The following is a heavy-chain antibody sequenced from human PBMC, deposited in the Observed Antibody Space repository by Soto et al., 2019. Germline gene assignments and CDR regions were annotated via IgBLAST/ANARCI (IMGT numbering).Heavy chain of an antibody. V-gene: IGHV3-23*01. Sequence: EVQLLQSGGGLVQTGGSLRLSCTASGFTFRAHVMSWVRQAPGKGLEWVSGISGSGSITFYADSVKGRFTISRDNSKDTLYLQMNSLRAEDTALYYCARDACSSAICYIPNYGLDVWGLGTTVTVSS. D-gene: IGHD2-2*02. CDR1: GFTFRAHV. CDR2: ISGSGSIT. J-gene: IGHJ6*02. CDR3: ARDACSSAICYIPNYGLDV.